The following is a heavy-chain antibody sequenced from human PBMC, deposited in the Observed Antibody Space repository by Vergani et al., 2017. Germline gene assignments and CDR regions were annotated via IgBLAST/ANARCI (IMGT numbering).Heavy chain of an antibody. D-gene: IGHD6-13*01. Sequence: EVQLLESGGGLVQPGGSLRLSSAASGFTFSSYAMSWVRQAPGKGLEWVSAISGSGGSTYYADSVKGRFTISRDNSKNTLYLQMNSLRAEDTAVYYCAKGQQLPRSYWYFDLWGRGTLVTVSS. V-gene: IGHV3-23*01. CDR1: GFTFSSYA. CDR3: AKGQQLPRSYWYFDL. J-gene: IGHJ2*01. CDR2: ISGSGGST.